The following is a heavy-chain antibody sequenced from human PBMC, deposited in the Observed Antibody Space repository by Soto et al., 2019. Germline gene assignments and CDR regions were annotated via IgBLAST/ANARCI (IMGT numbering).Heavy chain of an antibody. J-gene: IGHJ2*01. D-gene: IGHD5-18*01. V-gene: IGHV4-4*07. Sequence: QVQLQESGPGLVKPSESLSLTCSVSGGSIGNYYWAWIRQSAGKGLEWIGRIYTSGRTHYNPSLTGRVTMSIDTSKNQFSLRLTSVTDADTAIYYCARDYDVNTALDYWYFDLWGRGTLVTVSS. CDR2: IYTSGRT. CDR1: GGSIGNYY. CDR3: ARDYDVNTALDYWYFDL.